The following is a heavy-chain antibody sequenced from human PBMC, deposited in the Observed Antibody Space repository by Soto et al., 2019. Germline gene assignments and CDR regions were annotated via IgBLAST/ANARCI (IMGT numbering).Heavy chain of an antibody. J-gene: IGHJ4*02. D-gene: IGHD2-15*01. CDR2: ISSSSSYI. CDR1: GFTFSSYS. V-gene: IGHV3-21*01. CDR3: ARDAGVVVAATSSWDY. Sequence: GGSLRLSCAASGFTFSSYSMNWVRQAPGKGLEWVSSISSSSSYIYYADSVKGRFTISRDNAKNSLYLQMNSLRAEDTAVYYCARDAGVVVAATSSWDYWGQGTLVTVSS.